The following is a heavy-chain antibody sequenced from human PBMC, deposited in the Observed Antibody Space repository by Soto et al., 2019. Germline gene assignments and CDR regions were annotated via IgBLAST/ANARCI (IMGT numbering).Heavy chain of an antibody. CDR3: ARDLDGSGSYYTDY. Sequence: GASVKVSCKASGYIFTSAGFSWVRQAPGQGLEWMGWISAYNGNTKYAQKLQGRVTMTTDTSTSTAYMELRSLTSDDTAVYYCARDLDGSGSYYTDYCGQGTLVTVSS. D-gene: IGHD3-10*01. V-gene: IGHV1-18*01. J-gene: IGHJ4*02. CDR2: ISAYNGNT. CDR1: GYIFTSAG.